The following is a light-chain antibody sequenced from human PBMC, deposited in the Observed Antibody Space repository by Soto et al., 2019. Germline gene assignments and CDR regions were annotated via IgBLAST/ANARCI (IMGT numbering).Light chain of an antibody. CDR2: EVR. Sequence: QSALTQPASVSGTPGQSITITCTGSNNDGGRYSYVSWYQQYPGKTPKLIIYEVRLRPSGISDRFSGSKSGITASLTISGLQPEDEAAYYCASYTTDATRLFGTGTKVTVL. CDR3: ASYTTDATRL. V-gene: IGLV2-14*01. CDR1: NNDGGRYSY. J-gene: IGLJ1*01.